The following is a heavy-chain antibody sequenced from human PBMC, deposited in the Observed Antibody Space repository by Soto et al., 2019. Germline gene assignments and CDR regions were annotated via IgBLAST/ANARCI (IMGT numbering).Heavy chain of an antibody. J-gene: IGHJ5*02. V-gene: IGHV4-61*01. CDR3: ARESAGSGKNNWFDP. D-gene: IGHD3-10*01. CDR2: IHDSGST. CDR1: GGSISSTYY. Sequence: SETLSLTCVVSGGSISSTYYWSWVRQPPGKGLEWIGYIHDSGSTYYNPSLKSRVTMSLDTSRNQFFLQLNSVTAADTAVYYCARESAGSGKNNWFDPWGQGMLVTVSS.